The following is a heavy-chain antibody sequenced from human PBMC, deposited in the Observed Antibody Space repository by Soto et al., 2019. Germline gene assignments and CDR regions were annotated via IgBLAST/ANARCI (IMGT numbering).Heavy chain of an antibody. CDR1: GFSFTSYW. CDR2: IYPGDSDT. J-gene: IGHJ4*02. V-gene: IGHV5-51*01. Sequence: GESLKLSCMVSGFSFTSYWIGWVRQMPGKGLEWMGIIYPGDSDTRWSPSFQGQVTISADKSITTAYLQWSSLKASDTAMYYCARFRYSSSWYFDYWGQGTLVTVSS. CDR3: ARFRYSSSWYFDY. D-gene: IGHD6-13*01.